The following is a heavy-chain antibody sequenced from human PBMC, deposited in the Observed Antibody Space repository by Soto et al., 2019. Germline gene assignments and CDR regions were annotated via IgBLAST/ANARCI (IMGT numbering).Heavy chain of an antibody. Sequence: ASVKVSCKASGGTFSSYAISWVRQAPGQGLEWMGGNIPIFGTADYAQKFQGRVTITADDSTSTAYMELSSLRSEDTAVYYCASVETQRYYYGMDVWGQGTTVTVSS. CDR3: ASVETQRYYYGMDV. J-gene: IGHJ6*02. D-gene: IGHD2-15*01. CDR2: NIPIFGTA. V-gene: IGHV1-69*13. CDR1: GGTFSSYA.